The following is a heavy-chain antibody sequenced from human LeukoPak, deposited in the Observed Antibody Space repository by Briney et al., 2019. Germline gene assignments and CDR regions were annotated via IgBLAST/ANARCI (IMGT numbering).Heavy chain of an antibody. Sequence: GGSLRLSCAASGFIFSSYAMSWVRQAPGKGLEWVANINQDGSEKYYVDSVKGRFTISRDSAKNSLYLQMNSLRAEDTAVYYCARNRVVVPAAPWGQGTLVTVSS. CDR3: ARNRVVVPAAP. CDR2: INQDGSEK. V-gene: IGHV3-7*04. D-gene: IGHD2-2*01. J-gene: IGHJ5*02. CDR1: GFIFSSYA.